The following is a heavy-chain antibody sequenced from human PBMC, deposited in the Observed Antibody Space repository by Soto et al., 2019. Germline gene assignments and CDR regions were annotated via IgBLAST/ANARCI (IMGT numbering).Heavy chain of an antibody. CDR1: GYTFTGYY. CDR2: INPNSGGA. V-gene: IGHV1-2*04. D-gene: IGHD4-17*01. CDR3: ASDVYGDYPVAFVI. Sequence: ASVKVSCKASGYTFTGYYMHWVRQAPGQGLEWMGWINPNSGGANYAQKFQGWVTMTRDTSISTAYMELSRLRSDDTAVYYCASDVYGDYPVAFVIWGPGPLVTL. J-gene: IGHJ3*02.